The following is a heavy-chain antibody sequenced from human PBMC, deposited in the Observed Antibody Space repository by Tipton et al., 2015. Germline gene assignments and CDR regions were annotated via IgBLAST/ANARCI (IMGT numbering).Heavy chain of an antibody. CDR2: IYADGST. CDR3: AKNGPEIARQGFFDH. J-gene: IGHJ4*02. V-gene: IGHV3-53*01. Sequence: SLRLSCVASGFSVSANYMHWVRQAPGKGLEWVSVIYADGSTYYTDFVKGRFTISRDNSKNTLYLQMNSLRAEDTAVYYCAKNGPEIARQGFFDHWGQGTLVTVSS. D-gene: IGHD4-17*01. CDR1: GFSVSANY.